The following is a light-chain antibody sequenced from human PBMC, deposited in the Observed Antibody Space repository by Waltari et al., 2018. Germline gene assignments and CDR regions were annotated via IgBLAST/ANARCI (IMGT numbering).Light chain of an antibody. CDR1: QSVRNN. V-gene: IGKV3-15*01. J-gene: IGKJ1*01. CDR3: LQYNNWPPWT. Sequence: EIVMTQSPATLSVSPGERATLSCRASQSVRNNLVWYQQKPGQTPRLLIYGASTRVTGIPARFSGSGSGTEFTLTISSLQSEDFAVYYCLQYNNWPPWTFGQGTKVEIK. CDR2: GAS.